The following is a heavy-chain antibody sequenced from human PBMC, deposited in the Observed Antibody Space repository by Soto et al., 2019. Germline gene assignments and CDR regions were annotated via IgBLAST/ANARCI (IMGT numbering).Heavy chain of an antibody. CDR2: IYPDDSDT. CDR1: GYSFTTYW. D-gene: IGHD2-15*01. J-gene: IGHJ4*01. V-gene: IGHV5-51*01. CDR3: ARRVGYCSGGRCYSFDY. Sequence: PAESLTTSCRVSGYSFTTYWIGWVLQMPGKGLEWVGIIYPDDSDTRYSPSFQGQVTISADKSSSTAYLQWRSLKASDTAMYYCARRVGYCSGGRCYSFDYWGQGTMVTVSS.